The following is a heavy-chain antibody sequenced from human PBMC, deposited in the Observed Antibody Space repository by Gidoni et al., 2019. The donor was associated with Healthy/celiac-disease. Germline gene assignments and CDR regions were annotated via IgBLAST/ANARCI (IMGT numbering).Heavy chain of an antibody. J-gene: IGHJ5*02. Sequence: QVQLVQSGAEVKKPGASVKVSCKASGYTFPSYYMHWVRQAPGQGLEWMGIINPSGGSTSYAQKFQGRVTMTRDTSTSTVYMELSSLRSEDTAVYYCARDSGGSGWYYWFDPWGQGTLVTVSS. CDR2: INPSGGST. D-gene: IGHD6-19*01. CDR3: ARDSGGSGWYYWFDP. CDR1: GYTFPSYY. V-gene: IGHV1-46*03.